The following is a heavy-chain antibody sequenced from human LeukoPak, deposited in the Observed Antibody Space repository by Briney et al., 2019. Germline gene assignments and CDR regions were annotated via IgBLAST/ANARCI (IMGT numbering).Heavy chain of an antibody. CDR2: ISSSSSTI. V-gene: IGHV3-48*01. Sequence: GGSLRLSCAASGFTFSSYSMNWVRQAPGKGLEWVSYISSSSSTIYYADSVEGRFTISRDNAKNSLYLQMNSLRAEDTAVYYCARAGIVVVIAHFDYWGQGTLVTVPS. CDR3: ARAGIVVVIAHFDY. D-gene: IGHD2-21*01. J-gene: IGHJ4*02. CDR1: GFTFSSYS.